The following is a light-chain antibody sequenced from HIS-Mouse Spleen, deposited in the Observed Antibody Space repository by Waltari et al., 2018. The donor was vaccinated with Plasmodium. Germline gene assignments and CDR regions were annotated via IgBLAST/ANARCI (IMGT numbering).Light chain of an antibody. J-gene: IGLJ2*01. CDR3: CSYAGSRMV. CDR2: EGS. Sequence: QSALTQPASVSGSPGQSITISCTGPSSDVGSSNFVSWYQQHPGKAPKLMIYEGSKRPSGVSNRFSGSKSGNTASLTISGLQAEDEADYYCCSYAGSRMVFGGGTKLTVL. CDR1: SSDVGSSNF. V-gene: IGLV2-23*01.